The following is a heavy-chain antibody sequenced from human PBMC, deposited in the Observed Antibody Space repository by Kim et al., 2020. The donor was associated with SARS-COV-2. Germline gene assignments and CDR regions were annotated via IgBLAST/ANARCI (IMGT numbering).Heavy chain of an antibody. J-gene: IGHJ5*02. CDR1: GFTFRNHA. CDR2: ISGKGDET. Sequence: LSLTCAASGFTFRNHAMTWVRQAPGRGLEWVSTISGKGDETYYADSVEGRFAVSRDNFKNALSLQMNSLRAGDTAVYYCARGGHLSPFDPWGQGTLVIVSS. V-gene: IGHV3-23*01. CDR3: ARGGHLSPFDP. D-gene: IGHD3-3*02.